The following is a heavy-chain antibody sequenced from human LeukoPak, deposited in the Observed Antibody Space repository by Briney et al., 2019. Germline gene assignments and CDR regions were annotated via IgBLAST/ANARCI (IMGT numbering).Heavy chain of an antibody. V-gene: IGHV4-4*07. CDR1: GGSINTYY. D-gene: IGHD5-18*01. Sequence: SETLSLTCTVSGGSINTYYWSWIRQPAGKGLEWIGRIYTSGSTNYNPSLKSRVTISVDTSKNQFSLKLSSVTAADTAVYYCARSIDSGYGYYFDYWGQGTLVTVSS. J-gene: IGHJ4*02. CDR2: IYTSGST. CDR3: ARSIDSGYGYYFDY.